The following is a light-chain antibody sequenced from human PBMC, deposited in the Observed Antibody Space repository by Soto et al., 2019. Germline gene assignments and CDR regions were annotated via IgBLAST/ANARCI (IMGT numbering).Light chain of an antibody. V-gene: IGLV1-51*01. CDR3: GSWDNNLRAYV. Sequence: QLVLTQPPSVSATPGQKVTISCSGSDSNLGRNYVSWYQQLPGTAPRLLIYDNVYRFSGIPARFSASKSGTSATLGIAGLQPGDEGDYYCGSWDNNLRAYVFGTGTKVTVL. J-gene: IGLJ1*01. CDR1: DSNLGRNY. CDR2: DNV.